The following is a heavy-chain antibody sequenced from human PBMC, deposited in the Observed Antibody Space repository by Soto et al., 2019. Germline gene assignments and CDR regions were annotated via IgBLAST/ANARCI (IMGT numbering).Heavy chain of an antibody. CDR3: ARAYYYGSGSYGVYYYYGMDV. J-gene: IGHJ6*02. CDR1: GGTFSSYT. Sequence: QVQLVQSGAEVKKPGSSVKVSCKASGGTFSSYTISWVQQAPGQGLEWMGRIIPILGIANYAQKFQGRVTITADKSTSTAYMELSSLRSEDTAVYYCARAYYYGSGSYGVYYYYGMDVWGQGTTVTVSS. V-gene: IGHV1-69*02. CDR2: IIPILGIA. D-gene: IGHD3-10*01.